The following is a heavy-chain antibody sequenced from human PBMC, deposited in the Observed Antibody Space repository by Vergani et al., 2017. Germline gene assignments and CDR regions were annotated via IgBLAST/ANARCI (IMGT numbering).Heavy chain of an antibody. CDR1: GGTFSSYA. CDR2: INPSGGST. D-gene: IGHD1-1*01. V-gene: IGHV1-46*01. CDR3: ASTKTYPYYFDY. J-gene: IGHJ4*02. Sequence: QVQLVQSGAEVKKPGSSVKVSCKASGGTFSSYAISWVRQAPGQGLEWMGIINPSGGSTSYAQKFQGRVTMTRDTSTSTVYMELSSLRSEDTAVYYCASTKTYPYYFDYWGQGTLVTVSS.